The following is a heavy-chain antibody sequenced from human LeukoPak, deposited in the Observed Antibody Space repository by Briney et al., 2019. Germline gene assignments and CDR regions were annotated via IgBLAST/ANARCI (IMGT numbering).Heavy chain of an antibody. CDR3: ACRLAARPGGDAFDI. J-gene: IGHJ3*02. D-gene: IGHD6-6*01. Sequence: SVKVSCRASGGTFSSYAISWVRQAPGQGLEWMGGIIPIFGTANYAQKFQGRVTITADESTSTAYMELSSLRSEDAAVYYCACRLAARPGGDAFDIWGQGTMVTVSS. V-gene: IGHV1-69*13. CDR1: GGTFSSYA. CDR2: IIPIFGTA.